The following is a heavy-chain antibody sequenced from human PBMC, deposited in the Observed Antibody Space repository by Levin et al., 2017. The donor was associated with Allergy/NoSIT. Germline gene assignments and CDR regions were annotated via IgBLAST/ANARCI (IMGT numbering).Heavy chain of an antibody. CDR1: GGSISSSSYY. CDR3: ARYCSGGSCYLTFDI. D-gene: IGHD2-15*01. J-gene: IGHJ3*02. V-gene: IGHV4-39*01. CDR2: IYYSGST. Sequence: SETLSLTCTVSGGSISSSSYYWGWIRQPPGTGLEWIGSIYYSGSTYYNPSLKSRVTISVDTSKNQFSLKLSSVTAADTAVYYCARYCSGGSCYLTFDIWGQGTMVTVSS.